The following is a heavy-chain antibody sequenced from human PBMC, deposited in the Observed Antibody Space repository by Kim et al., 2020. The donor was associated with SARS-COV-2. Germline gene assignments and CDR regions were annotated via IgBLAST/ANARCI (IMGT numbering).Heavy chain of an antibody. J-gene: IGHJ6*02. Sequence: LKSRVTRSVDTSKNQFALKLSSVTAADTAVYYCARLSLRVWGSYRCGMDVWGQGTTVTVSS. CDR3: ARLSLRVWGSYRCGMDV. D-gene: IGHD3-16*02. V-gene: IGHV4-59*08.